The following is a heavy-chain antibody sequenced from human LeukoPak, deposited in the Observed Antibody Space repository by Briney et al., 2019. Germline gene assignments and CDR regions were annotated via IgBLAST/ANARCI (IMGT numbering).Heavy chain of an antibody. Sequence: PSETLSLTCAVYGGSFSGYYWSWIRQPPGKGLEWTGEINHSGSTNYNPSLKSRVTISVDTSKNQFSLKLSSVTAADTAVYYCARGGEDYYDSSGYYYAFDYWGQGTLVTVSS. CDR1: GGSFSGYY. D-gene: IGHD3-22*01. CDR2: INHSGST. CDR3: ARGGEDYYDSSGYYYAFDY. J-gene: IGHJ4*02. V-gene: IGHV4-34*01.